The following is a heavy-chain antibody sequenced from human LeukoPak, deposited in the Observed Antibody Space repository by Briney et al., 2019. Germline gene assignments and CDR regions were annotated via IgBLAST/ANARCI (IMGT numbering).Heavy chain of an antibody. J-gene: IGHJ4*02. Sequence: PSETLSLTCAVYGGSFSGYYWSWIRQPPGKGLEWIGEINHSGSTNYNPSLKSRVTISVDTSKNQFSLRLNSVTAADTAVYYCAGLDYGDFVFDYWGQGTLVTVSS. D-gene: IGHD4-17*01. CDR2: INHSGST. V-gene: IGHV4-34*01. CDR3: AGLDYGDFVFDY. CDR1: GGSFSGYY.